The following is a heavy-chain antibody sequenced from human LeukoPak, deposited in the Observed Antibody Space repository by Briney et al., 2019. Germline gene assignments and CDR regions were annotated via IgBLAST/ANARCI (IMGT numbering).Heavy chain of an antibody. J-gene: IGHJ3*02. CDR2: IYISGST. CDR1: GGSISSGSYY. Sequence: PSETLSLTCTASGGSISSGSYYWSWIRQPAGKGLEWIGRIYISGSTNYSPSLKSRVTISVDTSKNQFSLKLSSVSAADTAVYYCARGGYSDSQGSRDAFDIWGQGTLITVSS. D-gene: IGHD3-22*01. V-gene: IGHV4-61*02. CDR3: ARGGYSDSQGSRDAFDI.